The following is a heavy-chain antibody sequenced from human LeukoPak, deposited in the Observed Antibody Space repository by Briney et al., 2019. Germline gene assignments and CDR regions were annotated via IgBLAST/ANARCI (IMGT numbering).Heavy chain of an antibody. D-gene: IGHD4-11*01. V-gene: IGHV3-33*01. CDR1: GFTFSHYG. J-gene: IGHJ4*01. Sequence: GGSLRLSCEASGFTFSHYGMHWVRQAPGQGLEWVAVIWSDGTNRFYADSVKGRFTISRDNSQNTVFLQMDSLRVKDTAIYYCARDAQRGFDYSNSLKYWGHGTLVTVSS. CDR2: IWSDGTNR. CDR3: ARDAQRGFDYSNSLKY.